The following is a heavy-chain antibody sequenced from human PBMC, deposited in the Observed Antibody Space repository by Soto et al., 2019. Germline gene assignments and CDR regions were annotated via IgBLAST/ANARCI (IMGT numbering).Heavy chain of an antibody. J-gene: IGHJ4*02. D-gene: IGHD1-26*01. CDR3: ARDGGRHSGGIDY. V-gene: IGHV1-69*01. CDR2: IIPIFGTA. Sequence: QVQLVQSGAEVKKPGSSVKVSCKASVGTFSSYSINWVRQAPGKGLEWMGEIIPIFGTANYAQKFQGRVTITADESTSTAYMELSSLRSEDTAVYYCARDGGRHSGGIDYWGQGTRVTVSS. CDR1: VGTFSSYS.